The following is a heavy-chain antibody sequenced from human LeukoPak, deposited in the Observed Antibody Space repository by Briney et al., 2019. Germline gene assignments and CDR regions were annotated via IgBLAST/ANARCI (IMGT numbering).Heavy chain of an antibody. J-gene: IGHJ4*02. CDR2: VYTSGAT. CDR3: ASHRDDYNSI. CDR1: GGSISSYY. Sequence: SETLSLTCTVSGGSISSYYWSWIRQPAGKGLEWIGRVYTSGATNYNPSLKSRVTISVDTSKNQFSLNLTSVTAADTALYYCASHRDDYNSIWGQGTLVTVSS. V-gene: IGHV4-4*07. D-gene: IGHD5-24*01.